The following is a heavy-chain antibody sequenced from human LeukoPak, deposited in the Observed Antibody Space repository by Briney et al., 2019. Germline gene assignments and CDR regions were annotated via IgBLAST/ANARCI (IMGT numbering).Heavy chain of an antibody. J-gene: IGHJ4*02. CDR2: IYPGDSDT. D-gene: IGHD6-19*01. Sequence: PGESLNISCKGSGYIFTSYWIGWVRQMPGKGLEWMGIIYPGDSDTRYSPSFQGQVTISADKTISTAYLQWSSLKASDTAMYYCATGRPGGLVFAIFDFWGQGTLVTVSS. CDR1: GYIFTSYW. V-gene: IGHV5-51*01. CDR3: ATGRPGGLVFAIFDF.